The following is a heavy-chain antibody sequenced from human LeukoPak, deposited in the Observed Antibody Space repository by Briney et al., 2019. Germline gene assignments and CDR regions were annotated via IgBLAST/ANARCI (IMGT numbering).Heavy chain of an antibody. J-gene: IGHJ4*02. CDR2: IYGDGGTT. D-gene: IGHD1-26*01. Sequence: GSLRPSCAASGFTFASYAMHWVRQAPGKGLEYVSLIYGDGGTTHYADSVKGRFSISRDNSKNSLYLQMNSLRTEDTAFYYCAQDWWGSYLSWGRGTLVTVSS. CDR1: GFTFASYA. CDR3: AQDWWGSYLS. V-gene: IGHV3-43*02.